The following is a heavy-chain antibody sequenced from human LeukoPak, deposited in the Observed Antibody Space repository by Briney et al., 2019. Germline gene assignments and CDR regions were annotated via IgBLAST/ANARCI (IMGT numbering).Heavy chain of an antibody. Sequence: ASVKVSFKASGYTFTSYAMNWVRQAPGQGLEWMGWINTNTGNPTYAQGFTGRFVFSLDTSVSTAYLQISSLKAEDTAVYYCARDGRRYYGSGSYYYYYYYMDVWGKGTTVTVSS. CDR2: INTNTGNP. J-gene: IGHJ6*03. V-gene: IGHV7-4-1*02. CDR1: GYTFTSYA. CDR3: ARDGRRYYGSGSYYYYYYYMDV. D-gene: IGHD3-10*01.